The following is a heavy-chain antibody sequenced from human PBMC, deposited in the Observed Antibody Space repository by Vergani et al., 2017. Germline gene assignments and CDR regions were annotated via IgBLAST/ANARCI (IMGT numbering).Heavy chain of an antibody. CDR3: ARDSSVYLPYYYYGMDV. CDR1: GFTFSDYY. Sequence: QVQLVESGGGLVKPGGSLRLSCAASGFTFSDYYMSWIRQAPGKGLEWVSYISSSGSTIYYADSVKGRFTISRDNATNSLYLQMNSLRAEDTAVYYCARDSSVYLPYYYYGMDVGGQGTTVTVSS. V-gene: IGHV3-11*01. D-gene: IGHD5/OR15-5a*01. CDR2: ISSSGSTI. J-gene: IGHJ6*02.